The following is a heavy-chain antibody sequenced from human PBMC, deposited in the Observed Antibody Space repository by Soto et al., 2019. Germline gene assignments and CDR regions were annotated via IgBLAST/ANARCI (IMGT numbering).Heavy chain of an antibody. CDR1: GGSFNGYS. D-gene: IGHD3-3*01. CDR3: ARARFDSWSHIFYGLDV. J-gene: IGHJ6*02. CDR2: INHSGTT. V-gene: IGHV4-34*01. Sequence: SETLSLTCAVYGGSFNGYSCTWLRQPPGQGLEWIGEINHSGTTDYNPALKSRVTLSADTSKNKFSLRMTSVNAADTAVYYCARARFDSWSHIFYGLDVCGQGTMVAVSS.